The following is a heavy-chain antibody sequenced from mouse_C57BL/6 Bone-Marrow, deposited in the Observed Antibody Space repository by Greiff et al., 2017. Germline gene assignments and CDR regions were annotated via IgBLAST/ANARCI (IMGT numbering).Heavy chain of an antibody. CDR1: GYTFTSYW. D-gene: IGHD1-1*01. Sequence: VQLQQSGAELVKPGASVKLSCKASGYTFTSYWMHWVKQRPGQGLEWIGMIHPNSGSTNYNEKFKSKATLTVDKSSSTAYMQLSSLTSEDSAVYYCARHYGSSYNYWGQGTTLTVSS. CDR2: IHPNSGST. J-gene: IGHJ2*01. V-gene: IGHV1-64*01. CDR3: ARHYGSSYNY.